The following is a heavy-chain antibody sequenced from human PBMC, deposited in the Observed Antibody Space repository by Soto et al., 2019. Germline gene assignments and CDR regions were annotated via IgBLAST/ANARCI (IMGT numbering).Heavy chain of an antibody. D-gene: IGHD3-22*01. V-gene: IGHV4-39*01. CDR1: GDSISNSRFY. CDR2: IYHTGNA. Sequence: SETLSLTCSVSGDSISNSRFYWAWIRQPPGEGLEWIGSIYHTGNAYYNPSLKSRVTIFVDTSKNQFSLKLTSVTAADTALYYCARDDFDSSDYTTNWFDPWGQGSLVTVSS. J-gene: IGHJ5*02. CDR3: ARDDFDSSDYTTNWFDP.